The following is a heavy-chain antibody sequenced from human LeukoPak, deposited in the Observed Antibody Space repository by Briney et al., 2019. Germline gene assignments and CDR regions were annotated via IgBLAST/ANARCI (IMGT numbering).Heavy chain of an antibody. CDR2: IWYDGSNK. V-gene: IGHV3-33*01. CDR3: AGQFRAGAWWGFDY. Sequence: GRSLRLSCAASGSTFSSYGMPWVRKAPGKGLEGVAVIWYDGSNKYYADSVKGRFTISRDNSKNTLYLQMNSLRAEDTAVYYCAGQFRAGAWWGFDYWGQGTLVTVSS. CDR1: GSTFSSYG. J-gene: IGHJ4*02. D-gene: IGHD2-8*02.